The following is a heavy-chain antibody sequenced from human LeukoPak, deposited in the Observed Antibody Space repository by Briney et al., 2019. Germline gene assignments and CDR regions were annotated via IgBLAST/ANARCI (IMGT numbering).Heavy chain of an antibody. CDR1: GFTVSSNY. Sequence: GGSLRLSCAASGFTVSSNYMSWVRQAPGKGLEWVSVIYGGGSTYYADSVKGRFTISRDNSKNTLYLQMNSLRAEDTAVYYCARAPVLTGYYDYWGQGTLVTVSS. J-gene: IGHJ4*02. CDR2: IYGGGST. CDR3: ARAPVLTGYYDY. V-gene: IGHV3-53*01. D-gene: IGHD3-9*01.